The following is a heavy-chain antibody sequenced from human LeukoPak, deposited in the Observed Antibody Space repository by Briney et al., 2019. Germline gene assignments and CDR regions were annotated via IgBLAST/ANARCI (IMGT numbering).Heavy chain of an antibody. J-gene: IGHJ4*02. CDR2: DGSGT. CDR1: GFTFSGHW. Sequence: GGSLRLSCAASGFTFSGHWMFWVRQAPGKGLEWVSSDGSGTGYTDSVKGRFTVSRDNARNTLYLQVNSLRAEDTAVYYCARARWYSCDYWGQGTLVTVSS. V-gene: IGHV3-74*01. CDR3: ARARWYSCDY. D-gene: IGHD5-24*01.